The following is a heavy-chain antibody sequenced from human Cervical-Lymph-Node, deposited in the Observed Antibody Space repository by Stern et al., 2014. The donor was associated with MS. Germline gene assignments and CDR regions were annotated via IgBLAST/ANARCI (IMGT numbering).Heavy chain of an antibody. D-gene: IGHD3-22*01. CDR1: GGTFSSHA. J-gene: IGHJ6*02. CDR2: IIPLSGTR. CDR3: ARGGYYYDTSSYVPHSYYFGMDV. V-gene: IGHV1-69*01. Sequence: QVQLVQSGAEVKKPGSSVKVSCKASGGTFSSHAISWVRQATGQGLEWMGGIIPLSGTRKYAQKFQGRVTLNADESTSTAYMELSSLRSEDTAVYFCARGGYYYDTSSYVPHSYYFGMDVWGQGTTVTVSS.